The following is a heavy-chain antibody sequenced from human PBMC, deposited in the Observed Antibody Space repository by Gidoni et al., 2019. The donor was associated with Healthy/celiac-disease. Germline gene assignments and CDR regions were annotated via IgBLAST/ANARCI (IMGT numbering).Heavy chain of an antibody. V-gene: IGHV3-21*01. J-gene: IGHJ4*02. D-gene: IGHD5-12*01. Sequence: EVQLVESGGGLVKPGGSLKLSCAGSGATCSSYSMNWVRPAPGKGMECVPSISSSSSYIYYADSLKGRFTISRDNAKTSLYLQMNSLRAGDTAVYYCASSLSYSLVAREDYWGQGTLVTVSS. CDR2: ISSSSSYI. CDR3: ASSLSYSLVAREDY. CDR1: GATCSSYS.